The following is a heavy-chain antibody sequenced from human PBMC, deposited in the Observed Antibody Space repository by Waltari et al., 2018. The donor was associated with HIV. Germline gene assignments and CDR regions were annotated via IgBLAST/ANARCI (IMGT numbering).Heavy chain of an antibody. Sequence: EVQLLESGGGLVQPGGSLRLSCAASGFTFSSYAINWVRQAPGKGLEWVSAISGSGGSTYYADSVKGRFTISRDNSKNTLYLQMNSLRAEDTAVYYCAKASRPVSRGKYYFDYWGQGTLVTVSS. CDR1: GFTFSSYA. J-gene: IGHJ4*02. CDR2: ISGSGGST. CDR3: AKASRPVSRGKYYFDY. V-gene: IGHV3-23*01. D-gene: IGHD6-13*01.